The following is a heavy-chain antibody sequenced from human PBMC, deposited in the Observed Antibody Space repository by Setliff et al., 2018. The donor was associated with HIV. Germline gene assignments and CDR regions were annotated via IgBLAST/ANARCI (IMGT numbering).Heavy chain of an antibody. J-gene: IGHJ4*02. V-gene: IGHV4-59*11. D-gene: IGHD6-13*01. Sequence: PSETLSLTCTVSYGSISGHYWTWILQPPGKGLEWIGYIHHSGGTQYNPSLMSRLTMSVDSSKNQFSLSLSSVTAADTAVYYCARLPDINSWPFDYWARGTLVTSPQ. CDR3: ARLPDINSWPFDY. CDR2: IHHSGGT. CDR1: YGSISGHY.